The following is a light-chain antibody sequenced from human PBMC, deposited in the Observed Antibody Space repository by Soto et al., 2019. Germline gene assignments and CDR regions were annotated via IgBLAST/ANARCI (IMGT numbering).Light chain of an antibody. CDR2: EAS. CDR3: QHYNVYPWS. J-gene: IGKJ1*01. Sequence: DITLTQSPSTLSASVGDRVPITCRASQSNSIWWALYQHKPGKAPKLLIYEASSLQMGVPARFSVSGSGTEFNLSISSLQPDDYATYSCQHYNVYPWSFGQGTKVDIK. CDR1: QSNSIW. V-gene: IGKV1-5*01.